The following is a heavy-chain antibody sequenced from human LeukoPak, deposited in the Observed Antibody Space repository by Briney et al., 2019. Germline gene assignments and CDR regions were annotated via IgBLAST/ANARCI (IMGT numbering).Heavy chain of an antibody. V-gene: IGHV3-23*01. CDR2: VGSDNKP. CDR3: AKATYYYESSGYSRYFNY. J-gene: IGHJ4*02. CDR1: GFTFSAYA. D-gene: IGHD3-22*01. Sequence: GGSLRLSCEASGFTFSAYAMTWVRQAPGQGLEWVSSVGSDNKPHYSESVKGRFAITRDNSKNTLYLQMNSLRAEDTAVYYCAKATYYYESSGYSRYFNYWGQGTLVTASS.